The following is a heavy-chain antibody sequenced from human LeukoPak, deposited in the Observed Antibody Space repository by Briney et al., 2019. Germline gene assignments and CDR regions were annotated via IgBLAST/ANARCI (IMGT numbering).Heavy chain of an antibody. CDR1: GFTFSTYG. CDR3: ARGKRAHYYDSSGSDFDY. D-gene: IGHD3-22*01. V-gene: IGHV3-30*02. CDR2: IRSDGSNK. J-gene: IGHJ4*02. Sequence: GGSLRLSCAASGFTFSTYGMHWVRQAPGKGLEWVAFIRSDGSNKYYADSVKGRFTISRDNSKNTLYLQMNSLRAEDTAVYYCARGKRAHYYDSSGSDFDYWGQGTLVTVSS.